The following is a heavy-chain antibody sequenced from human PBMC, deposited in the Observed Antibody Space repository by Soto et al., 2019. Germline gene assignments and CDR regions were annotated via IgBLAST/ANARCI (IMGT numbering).Heavy chain of an antibody. D-gene: IGHD3-22*01. CDR1: GASINNNDYY. V-gene: IGHV4-30-4*01. CDR2: VYYSGST. CDR3: ARMSYFYDKWYFDL. Sequence: QLQESGPGLVMPSQTLSLTCTVSGASINNNDYYWSWIRQTPGKGLEWIGYVYYSGSTDYIPALKGRFSMSIDKSQNQFPPELNSVTAADTATYYCARMSYFYDKWYFDLWGRGTLVTVSS. J-gene: IGHJ2*01.